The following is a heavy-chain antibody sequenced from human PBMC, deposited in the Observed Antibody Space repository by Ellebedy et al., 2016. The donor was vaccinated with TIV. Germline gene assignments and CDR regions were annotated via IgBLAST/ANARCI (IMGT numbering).Heavy chain of an antibody. CDR1: GGSISSSSYY. CDR2: IYYRGST. D-gene: IGHD2-21*01. CDR3: ARRPSYPPDYYYYGMDV. J-gene: IGHJ6*02. Sequence: MPSETLSLTCTVSGGSISSSSYYWGWIRQPPGKGLEWIGSIYYRGSTYYNPSLKSRVTISVDTSKNQFSLKLSSVTAADTAVYYCARRPSYPPDYYYYGMDVWGQGTTVTVSS. V-gene: IGHV4-39*01.